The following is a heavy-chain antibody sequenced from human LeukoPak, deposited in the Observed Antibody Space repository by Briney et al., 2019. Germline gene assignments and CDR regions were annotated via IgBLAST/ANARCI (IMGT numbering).Heavy chain of an antibody. CDR2: ISYDGSNK. V-gene: IGHV3-30-3*01. D-gene: IGHD3-3*01. CDR3: AKDGGGSLEWLPPMDV. CDR1: GFTFSSYA. Sequence: GRSLRLSCAASGFTFSSYAMHWVRQAPGKGLEWVAVISYDGSNKYYADSVKGRFTISRDNSKNTLYLQMNRLRVEDTAVYYCAKDGGGSLEWLPPMDVWGRGTTVTVSS. J-gene: IGHJ6*02.